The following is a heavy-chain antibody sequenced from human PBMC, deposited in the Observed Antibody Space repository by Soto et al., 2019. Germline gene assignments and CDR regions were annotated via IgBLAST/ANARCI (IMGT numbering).Heavy chain of an antibody. Sequence: SETLSLTCAVYGGSFSGYYWSWIRQPPGKGLEWIGEINHSGSTNYNPSLKSRVTISVDTSKNQFSLKLSSVTAAGTAVYYCARAVVEVGATQDPYYFDYWGQGTLVTVSS. CDR2: INHSGST. CDR3: ARAVVEVGATQDPYYFDY. V-gene: IGHV4-34*01. CDR1: GGSFSGYY. D-gene: IGHD1-26*01. J-gene: IGHJ4*02.